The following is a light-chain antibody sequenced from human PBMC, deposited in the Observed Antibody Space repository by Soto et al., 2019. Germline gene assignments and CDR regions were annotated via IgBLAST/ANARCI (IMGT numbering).Light chain of an antibody. Sequence: IQLTQSPSFLSASVGDRVSITCRASQGISTYLAWYQQKPGKAPNLLIYAASTLQNGVPSRFSGSGSGTEFTLTISSLQPDDFATYYCQHCYDYSPATFGQGTKVDIK. V-gene: IGKV1-9*01. CDR1: QGISTY. J-gene: IGKJ1*01. CDR2: AAS. CDR3: QHCYDYSPAT.